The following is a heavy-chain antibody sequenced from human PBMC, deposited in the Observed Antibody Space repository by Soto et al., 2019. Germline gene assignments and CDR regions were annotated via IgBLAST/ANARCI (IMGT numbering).Heavy chain of an antibody. CDR2: IYPGDSDT. CDR3: ARRGVIRVSTYYYYYGMDV. CDR1: GYSFTSYW. Sequence: GESLKISCKGSGYSFTSYWIGWVRQMPGKGLEWMGIIYPGDSDTRYSPSFQGQVTILADKSISTAYLQWSSLKASDTAMYYCARRGVIRVSTYYYYYGMDVWGQGTTVTVSS. D-gene: IGHD3-10*01. V-gene: IGHV5-51*01. J-gene: IGHJ6*02.